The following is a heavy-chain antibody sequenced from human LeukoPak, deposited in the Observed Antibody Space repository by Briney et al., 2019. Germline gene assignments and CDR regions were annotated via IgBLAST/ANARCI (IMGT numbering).Heavy chain of an antibody. V-gene: IGHV3-30*01. Sequence: GGSLRLSCAASGLTFSSYAMHWVRQAPGKGLEWVAVISYDGSNKYYADSVKGRFTISRDNSKNTLYLQMNSLRAEDTAVYYCARDLPAAPFDYWGQGTLVTVSS. J-gene: IGHJ4*02. CDR1: GLTFSSYA. CDR3: ARDLPAAPFDY. CDR2: ISYDGSNK. D-gene: IGHD6-6*01.